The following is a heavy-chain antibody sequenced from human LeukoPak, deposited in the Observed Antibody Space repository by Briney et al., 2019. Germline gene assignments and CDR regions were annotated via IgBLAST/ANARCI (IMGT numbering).Heavy chain of an antibody. J-gene: IGHJ4*02. Sequence: PGGSLRLSCAASGFTFSSYTMNWVRQAPAKELEGVSSIDNDGSYIYYAASVKGRFTLSRDNAENSVHLQMISLRAEDTAVYYCATKYSAGWLFDYWGQGTLVTVSS. V-gene: IGHV3-21*01. CDR2: IDNDGSYI. D-gene: IGHD5-12*01. CDR3: ATKYSAGWLFDY. CDR1: GFTFSSYT.